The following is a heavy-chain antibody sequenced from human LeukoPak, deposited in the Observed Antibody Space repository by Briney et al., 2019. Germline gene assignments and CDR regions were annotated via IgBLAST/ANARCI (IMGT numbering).Heavy chain of an antibody. CDR1: GYTFTSYG. V-gene: IGHV1-18*01. Sequence: GASVRVSCKASGYTFTSYGICWVRQAPGQGLEWMGWISAYNGNTNYAQKLQGRVTMTTDTSTSTAYMEVRSLRSDDTAVHYCAREGPYDDLWSGYYHYNWFDHWGQGTLVTVST. CDR3: AREGPYDDLWSGYYHYNWFDH. CDR2: ISAYNGNT. D-gene: IGHD3-3*01. J-gene: IGHJ5*02.